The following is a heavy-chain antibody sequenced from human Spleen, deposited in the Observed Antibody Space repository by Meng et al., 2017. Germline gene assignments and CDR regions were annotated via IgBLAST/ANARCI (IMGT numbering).Heavy chain of an antibody. V-gene: IGHV4-4*03. Sequence: SGPALLKPPGSLSLPCAVAAVALSSSGWGSSGSPPPREGPHGIREIYDSGNTRSTPSLKRRITISVERSTNKLSLTLNSVIAPVTAVSYCLRCGKSYGFSFDPWGQGTLFTVSS. J-gene: IGHJ5*02. CDR3: LRCGKSYGFSFDP. CDR2: IYDSGNT. CDR1: AVALSSSGW. D-gene: IGHD5-18*01.